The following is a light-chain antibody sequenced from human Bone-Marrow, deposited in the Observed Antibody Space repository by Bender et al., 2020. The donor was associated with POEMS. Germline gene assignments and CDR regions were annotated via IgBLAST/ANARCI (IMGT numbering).Light chain of an antibody. CDR3: CSYGSRSVM. V-gene: IGLV1-44*01. CDR1: NSNIGTNA. Sequence: QSVLTQPPSASGTPGQRVTISCSGSNSNIGTNAVNWYQQFPGTAPKLLIYSDNQRPSGVSYRFSGSKSGNTASLTITGLQAEDEADYYCCSYGSRSVMFGGGTKLTVL. J-gene: IGLJ3*02. CDR2: SDN.